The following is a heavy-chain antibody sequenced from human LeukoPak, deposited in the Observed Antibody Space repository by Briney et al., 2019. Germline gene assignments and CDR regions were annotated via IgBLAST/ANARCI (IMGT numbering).Heavy chain of an antibody. CDR2: IYYSGST. V-gene: IGHV4-59*01. D-gene: IGHD6-13*01. J-gene: IGHJ5*02. CDR3: ARDNFSSSSWSGWFDP. CDR1: GGSISSYY. Sequence: PSETLSLTCTVSGGSISSYYWSWIRQPPRKGLEWIGYIYYSGSTNYNPSLKSRVTISVDTSKNQFSLKLSSVTAADTAVYYCARDNFSSSSWSGWFDPWGQGTLVTVSS.